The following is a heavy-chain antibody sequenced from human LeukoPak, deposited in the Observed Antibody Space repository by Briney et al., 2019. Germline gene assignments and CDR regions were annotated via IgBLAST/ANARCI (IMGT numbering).Heavy chain of an antibody. D-gene: IGHD6-13*01. Sequence: GASVKVSCKASGYTFTSYGISRVRQAPGQGREWMGWISAYNGNTNYAQKLQGRVTMTTDTSTSTAYMELRSLRSDDTAVYYCARDPPGIAAAGTGLYYYYYYMDVWGKGTTVTISS. CDR2: ISAYNGNT. CDR3: ARDPPGIAAAGTGLYYYYYYMDV. J-gene: IGHJ6*03. V-gene: IGHV1-18*01. CDR1: GYTFTSYG.